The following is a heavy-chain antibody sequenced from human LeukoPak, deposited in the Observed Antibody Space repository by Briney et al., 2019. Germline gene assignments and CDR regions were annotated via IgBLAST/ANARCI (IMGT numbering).Heavy chain of an antibody. CDR1: GFTFSSYW. CDR2: IKQDGSEK. CDR3: ARALLGGYDNFDY. V-gene: IGHV3-7*04. D-gene: IGHD5-12*01. J-gene: IGHJ4*02. Sequence: PGGSLRLSCAASGFTFSSYWMVWVRQAPGKGLEWVANIKQDGSEKYYVDSVKGRFTISRDNAKNSLYLQMNSLRAEDTAVYYCARALLGGYDNFDYWGQGTLVTVSS.